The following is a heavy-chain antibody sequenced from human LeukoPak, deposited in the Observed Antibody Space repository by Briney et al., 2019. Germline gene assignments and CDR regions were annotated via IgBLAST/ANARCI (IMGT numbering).Heavy chain of an antibody. Sequence: GGSLRLSCAASGFTFSSYGMHWVREAPGKGLEWEAFIRYDGSNKYYADSVKGRFTISRDNSKNTLYLQMNSLRAEDTAVYYCAKGRLRYFDCLDYWGQGTLVTVSS. J-gene: IGHJ4*02. CDR1: GFTFSSYG. V-gene: IGHV3-30*02. CDR2: IRYDGSNK. CDR3: AKGRLRYFDCLDY. D-gene: IGHD3-9*01.